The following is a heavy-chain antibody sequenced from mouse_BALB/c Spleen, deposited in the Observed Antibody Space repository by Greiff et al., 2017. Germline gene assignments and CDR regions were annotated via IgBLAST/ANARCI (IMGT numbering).Heavy chain of an antibody. Sequence: EVKLQESGGGLVKPGGSLKLSCAASGFTFSSYAMSWVRQTPEKRLEWVATISSGGSYTYYPDSVKGRFTISRDNAKNTLYLQMSSLRSEDTAMYYCARPYYYGSSWDFDYWGQGTTLTVSS. CDR3: ARPYYYGSSWDFDY. CDR1: GFTFSSYA. J-gene: IGHJ2*01. D-gene: IGHD1-1*01. V-gene: IGHV5-9-3*01. CDR2: ISSGGSYT.